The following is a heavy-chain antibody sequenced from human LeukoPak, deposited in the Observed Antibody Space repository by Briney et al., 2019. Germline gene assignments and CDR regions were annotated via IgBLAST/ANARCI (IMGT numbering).Heavy chain of an antibody. CDR2: ISSSSSYI. CDR1: GFTFSSYS. CDR3: LVYAILTDDAFDI. V-gene: IGHV3-21*01. Sequence: GGSLRLTCAASGFTFSSYSMNWVRQAPGKGLEWISSISSSSSYIYYADSVKGRFTISRDNAKNSLYLQMNSLRAEDTAVYYCLVYAILTDDAFDIWGQGTMVTVSS. D-gene: IGHD2-8*01. J-gene: IGHJ3*02.